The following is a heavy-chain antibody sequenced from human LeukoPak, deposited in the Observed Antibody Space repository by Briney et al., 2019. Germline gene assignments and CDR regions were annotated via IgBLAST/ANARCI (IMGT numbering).Heavy chain of an antibody. CDR1: GFTFSSYW. V-gene: IGHV3-7*01. D-gene: IGHD3-10*01. Sequence: GGSLRLSCAASGFTFSSYWMSWVRQAPGKGLEWVANIKQDGSEKYYADSVKGRFTISRDNSKNTLYLQMNSLRAEDTAVYYCAKCMFGYGSGSYWQGVDYWGQGTLVTVSS. CDR2: IKQDGSEK. CDR3: AKCMFGYGSGSYWQGVDY. J-gene: IGHJ4*02.